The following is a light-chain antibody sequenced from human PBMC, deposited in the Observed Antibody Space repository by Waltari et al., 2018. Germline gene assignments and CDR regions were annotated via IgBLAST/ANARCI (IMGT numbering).Light chain of an antibody. J-gene: IGKJ2*01. V-gene: IGKV3-15*01. CDR2: GAS. Sequence: EIVMTQSPASLSVSQGERATLSCRASESVGSNVAWFQQKPGQAPRLLIFGASTRATGIPARFSGSGSRKEFTLTISTMQSEDFAVYYCQQYNRWPPTYTFGQGTKLEIK. CDR3: QQYNRWPPTYT. CDR1: ESVGSN.